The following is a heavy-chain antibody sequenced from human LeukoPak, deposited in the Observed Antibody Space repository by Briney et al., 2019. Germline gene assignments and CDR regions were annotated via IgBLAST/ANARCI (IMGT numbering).Heavy chain of an antibody. J-gene: IGHJ4*02. CDR2: IFSSGST. Sequence: AETLSLTCTVSGGSLNNYWSWIRQPAGKGRVWIGRIFSSGSTVYHRSLKSRVTMSVDTSRNSFSLKLTSVTAADTAVYYCARGRAVTTGDDYWGEGTLVTVSS. D-gene: IGHD4-17*01. CDR1: GGSLNNY. CDR3: ARGRAVTTGDDY. V-gene: IGHV4-4*07.